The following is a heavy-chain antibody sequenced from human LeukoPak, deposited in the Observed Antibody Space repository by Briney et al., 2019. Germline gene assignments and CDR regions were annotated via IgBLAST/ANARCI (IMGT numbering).Heavy chain of an antibody. J-gene: IGHJ4*02. V-gene: IGHV3-23*01. Sequence: GGSLSLSCAASGFTFISYALSWVRQAPGKGLEWVSGISGSGYSRNYADSVKGRFTISRDNSKNTLYLQMNSLRVEDTAVYYCAKEAGYSGYDYQDYWGQGTLVPVSS. CDR3: AKEAGYSGYDYQDY. CDR1: GFTFISYA. D-gene: IGHD5-12*01. CDR2: ISGSGYSR.